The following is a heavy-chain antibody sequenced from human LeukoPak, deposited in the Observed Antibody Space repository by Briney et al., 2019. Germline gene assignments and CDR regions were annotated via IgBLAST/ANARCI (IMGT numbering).Heavy chain of an antibody. CDR3: ARDRGGLDP. V-gene: IGHV1-69*13. J-gene: IGHJ5*02. Sequence: AASVTVSCKTSGGTFASYVISWVRQAPGQGLDWMGGILPIFGTADYAQKFQGRVTITADESTNTAYMELKSLTSEDTAVYYCARDRGGLDPWGQGTLVTVSS. D-gene: IGHD4-23*01. CDR1: GGTFASYV. CDR2: ILPIFGTA.